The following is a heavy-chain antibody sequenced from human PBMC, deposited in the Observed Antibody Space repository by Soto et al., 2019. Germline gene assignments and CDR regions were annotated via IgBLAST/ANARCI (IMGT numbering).Heavy chain of an antibody. D-gene: IGHD5-18*01. CDR1: GFSFSSHG. V-gene: IGHV3-30*18. J-gene: IGHJ4*02. CDR2: ISYDGRNK. Sequence: GGSLRLSCAASGFSFSSHGIHWVRQAPGKGLEWITVISYDGRNKYYADSVKGRFTISRDNSKNTLYLQMNSLRAEDTAVYYCAKYRDTATVGYYFDSWGQGPLVTVSP. CDR3: AKYRDTATVGYYFDS.